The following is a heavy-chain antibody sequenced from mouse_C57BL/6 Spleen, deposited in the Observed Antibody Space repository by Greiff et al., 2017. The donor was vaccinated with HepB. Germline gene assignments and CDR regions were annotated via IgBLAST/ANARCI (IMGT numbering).Heavy chain of an antibody. V-gene: IGHV1-15*01. CDR2: IDPETGGT. CDR3: TRRDSN. Sequence: VQLQESGAELVRPGASVTLSCKASGYTFTDYEMHWVKQTPVHGLEWIGAIDPETGGTAYNQKFKGKAILTADKSSSTAYMELRSLTSEDSAVYYCTRRDSNWDQETLVTVSA. CDR1: GYTFTDYE. D-gene: IGHD2-5*01. J-gene: IGHJ3*01.